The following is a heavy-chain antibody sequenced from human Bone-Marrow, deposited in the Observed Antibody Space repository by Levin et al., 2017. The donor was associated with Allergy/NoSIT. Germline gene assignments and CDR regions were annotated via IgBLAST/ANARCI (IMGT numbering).Heavy chain of an antibody. D-gene: IGHD5-18*01. CDR2: IWYDGSNK. CDR3: ARVSGGYGLYDY. J-gene: IGHJ4*02. Sequence: GGSLRLSCAASGFTFSSYGMHWVRQAPGKGLEWVAVIWYDGSNKYYADSVKGRFTISRDNSKNTLYLQMNSLRAEDTAVYYCARVSGGYGLYDYWGQGTLVTVSS. CDR1: GFTFSSYG. V-gene: IGHV3-33*01.